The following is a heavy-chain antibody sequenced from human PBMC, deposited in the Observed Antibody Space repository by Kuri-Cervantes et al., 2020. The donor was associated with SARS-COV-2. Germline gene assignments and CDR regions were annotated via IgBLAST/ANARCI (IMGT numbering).Heavy chain of an antibody. CDR1: GFTFSSYE. V-gene: IGHV3-48*03. J-gene: IGHJ4*02. CDR3: GSSVLRFFDQYGDY. CDR2: ISSSGNTI. Sequence: GGSLRLSCAASGFTFSSYEMNWVRQAPGKGLEWVSYISSSGNTIYYADSVKGRFTISRDNAKNSLYPQMNSLKTEDTAVYYCGSSVLRFFDQYGDYWGRGTLVTVSS. D-gene: IGHD3-9*01.